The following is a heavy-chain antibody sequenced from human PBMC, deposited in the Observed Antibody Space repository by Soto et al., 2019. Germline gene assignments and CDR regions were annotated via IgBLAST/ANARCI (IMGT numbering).Heavy chain of an antibody. V-gene: IGHV3-21*01. Sequence: LRLSCAASGFTFSSYNMNWVRQAPGKGLEWVSSISSSSSYIYYANSVKGRFTISRDNAKNSLYLQMSSLRAEDTAVYYCARVHYYDRRAYYLWSQGTLVTVSS. J-gene: IGHJ4*02. CDR3: ARVHYYDRRAYYL. D-gene: IGHD3-22*01. CDR2: ISSSSSYI. CDR1: GFTFSSYN.